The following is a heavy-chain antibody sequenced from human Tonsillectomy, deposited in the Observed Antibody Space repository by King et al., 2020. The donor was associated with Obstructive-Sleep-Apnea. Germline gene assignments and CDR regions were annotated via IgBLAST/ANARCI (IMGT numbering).Heavy chain of an antibody. V-gene: IGHV3-9*01. CDR1: GFTFDDYA. J-gene: IGHJ6*02. D-gene: IGHD5-12*01. Sequence: EVQLVESGGGLVQPGRSLRLSCEASGFTFDDYAMHWVRQAPGKGLEWVSGISWNSGSIGYAGSVKGRFTISRDNAKNSLYLQMNSLRAEETALYYCARVYGGYSYYYYGMDVWGQGTTVTVSS. CDR3: ARVYGGYSYYYYGMDV. CDR2: ISWNSGSI.